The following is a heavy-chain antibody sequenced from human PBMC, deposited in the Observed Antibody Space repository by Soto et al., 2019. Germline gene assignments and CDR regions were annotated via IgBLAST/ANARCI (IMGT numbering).Heavy chain of an antibody. J-gene: IGHJ5*02. CDR1: GGSISSGDYY. V-gene: IGHV4-30-4*01. Sequence: QVQLQESGPGLVKPSQTLSLTCTVSGGSISSGDYYWSWIRQPPGKGLEWIGYIYYSGSTYYNPSLKSRVTISVEPSKNQFSLKLSSVTAADTAVYYCAGVVVPAAGGNWFDPWGQGTLVTVSS. CDR3: AGVVVPAAGGNWFDP. CDR2: IYYSGST. D-gene: IGHD2-2*01.